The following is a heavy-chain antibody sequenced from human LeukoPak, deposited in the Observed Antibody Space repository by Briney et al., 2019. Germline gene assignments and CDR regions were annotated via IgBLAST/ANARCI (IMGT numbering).Heavy chain of an antibody. V-gene: IGHV1-18*01. D-gene: IGHD4-17*01. CDR1: GYTFTNYG. CDR3: ARDHYGDYVGYYYYGMDV. CDR2: ISAYNGNT. Sequence: ASVKVSCKASGYTFTNYGISWVRQAPGQGLEWMGWISAYNGNTNYAQRLQGRVTMTTDTSTSTACMELRSLRSDDTAVYYCARDHYGDYVGYYYYGMDVWGQGTTVTVSS. J-gene: IGHJ6*02.